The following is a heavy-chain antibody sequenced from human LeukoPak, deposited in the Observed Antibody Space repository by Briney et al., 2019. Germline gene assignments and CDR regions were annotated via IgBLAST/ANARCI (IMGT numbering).Heavy chain of an antibody. V-gene: IGHV3-7*03. CDR3: ARDRIVVVPAAALYYYYGMDV. J-gene: IGHJ6*02. D-gene: IGHD2-2*01. Sequence: GGSLRLSCAASGLTFSSHWMHWVRQAPGKGLEWVANIKQDGSKKYYVDSVKGRFTISRDNAKNSLYLQMNSLRAEDTAVYYCARDRIVVVPAAALYYYYGMDVWGQGTTVTVSS. CDR2: IKQDGSKK. CDR1: GLTFSSHW.